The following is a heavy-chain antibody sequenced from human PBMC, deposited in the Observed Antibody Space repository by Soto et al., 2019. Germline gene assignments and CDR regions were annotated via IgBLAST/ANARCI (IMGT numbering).Heavy chain of an antibody. CDR3: ARGGLGFCTNGVCYTGGGNYYYYGMDV. CDR1: GCTFSSYA. V-gene: IGHV1-69*13. CDR2: IIPIFGTA. Sequence: GASVKVSCKASGCTFSSYAISWVRQAPGQGLEWMGGIIPIFGTANYAQKFQGRVTITADESTSTAYMELSSLRSEDTAVYYCARGGLGFCTNGVCYTGGGNYYYYGMDVWGQGTTVTVSS. J-gene: IGHJ6*02. D-gene: IGHD2-8*01.